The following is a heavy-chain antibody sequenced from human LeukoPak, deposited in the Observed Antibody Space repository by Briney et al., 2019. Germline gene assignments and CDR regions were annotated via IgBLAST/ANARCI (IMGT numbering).Heavy chain of an antibody. CDR3: ANAVIPKAYQGTYHMVV. CDR2: IRYDESKT. D-gene: IGHD2-2*01. J-gene: IGHJ6*03. Sequence: PGGSLRLSCAASGITFSSFRMHWVRQAPGGGLGWVAFIRYDESKTFYADSVKGRFTIFRDNSKNTVYLQMNSLRAEDTALYYCANAVIPKAYQGTYHMVVWGKRTTVPVSS. V-gene: IGHV3-30*02. CDR1: GITFSSFR.